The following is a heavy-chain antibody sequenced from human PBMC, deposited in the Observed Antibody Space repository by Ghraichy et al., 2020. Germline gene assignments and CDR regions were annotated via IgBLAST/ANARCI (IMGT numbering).Heavy chain of an antibody. D-gene: IGHD3-22*01. V-gene: IGHV1-2*02. Sequence: ASVKVSCKASGYTFTGYYMHWVRQAPGQGLEWMGWINPNSGGTNYAQKFQGRVTMTRDTSISTAYMELSRLRSDDTAVYYCARAWQRVYDTRGYYYGMDVWGQGTTVTVSS. CDR1: GYTFTGYY. CDR3: ARAWQRVYDTRGYYYGMDV. CDR2: INPNSGGT. J-gene: IGHJ6*02.